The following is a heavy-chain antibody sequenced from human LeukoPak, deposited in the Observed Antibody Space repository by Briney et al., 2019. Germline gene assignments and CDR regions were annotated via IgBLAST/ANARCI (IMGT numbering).Heavy chain of an antibody. V-gene: IGHV4-39*07. D-gene: IGHD3-22*01. CDR3: ARDYYDSSGYYYTNWFDP. CDR1: GGSISSSSYY. Sequence: SETLSLTCTVSGGSISSSSYYWGWIRQPPGKGLEWIGSIYYSGSTYYNPSLKSRVTISVDTSKNQFSLKLSSVTAADTAVYYCARDYYDSSGYYYTNWFDPWGQGTLVTVSS. CDR2: IYYSGST. J-gene: IGHJ5*02.